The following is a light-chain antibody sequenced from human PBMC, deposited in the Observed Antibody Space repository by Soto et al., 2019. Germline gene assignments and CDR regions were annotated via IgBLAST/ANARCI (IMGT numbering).Light chain of an antibody. V-gene: IGLV1-51*01. CDR2: DND. J-gene: IGLJ2*01. CDR1: STNIGNGH. CDR3: ETWDSSLRTVL. Sequence: QSVLTQPPSVSAAPGQQVSISCSGSSTNIGNGHVSWYQHLPGTAPKLLIYDNDKRPSGIPDRFSGSKSDTAATLGITGLRTGDEADYYCETWDSSLRTVLFGGGTKVTVL.